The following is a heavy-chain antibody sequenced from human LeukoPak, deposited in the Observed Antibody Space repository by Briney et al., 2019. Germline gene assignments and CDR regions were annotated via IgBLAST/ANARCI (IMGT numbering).Heavy chain of an antibody. Sequence: PSETLSLTCTVSGGSISSTTHYWGWIRQPPGKGLEWIGSISYSGSTYYNPSLKSRVTISVDTSKNQFSLKLSSVTAADTAVYFCARNSCSGGSCYDNRGYFDYWGQGTLVTVSS. J-gene: IGHJ4*02. CDR2: ISYSGST. CDR1: GGSISSTTHY. D-gene: IGHD2-15*01. CDR3: ARNSCSGGSCYDNRGYFDY. V-gene: IGHV4-39*07.